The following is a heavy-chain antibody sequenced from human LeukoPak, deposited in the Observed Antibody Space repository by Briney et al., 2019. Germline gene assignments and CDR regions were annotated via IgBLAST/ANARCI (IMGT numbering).Heavy chain of an antibody. V-gene: IGHV3-23*01. CDR3: AKAISVGATTDAAD. Sequence: GGSLRLSCAASGFTFSSYAMSWVRQAPGKGLEWVSAISGSGGGTYYADSVKGRFTISRDNSKNTLYLQMNSLRAEDTAVYYCAKAISVGATTDAADWGQGTLVTVSS. CDR1: GFTFSSYA. CDR2: ISGSGGGT. D-gene: IGHD1-26*01. J-gene: IGHJ4*02.